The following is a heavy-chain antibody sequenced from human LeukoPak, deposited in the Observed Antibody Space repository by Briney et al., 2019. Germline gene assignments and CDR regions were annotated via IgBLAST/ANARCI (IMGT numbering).Heavy chain of an antibody. CDR2: IKSKTDGGTT. D-gene: IGHD3-10*01. Sequence: GGSLRLSCAASGFTFSNAWMSWVRQAPGKGLEWVGRIKSKTDGGTTDYAAPVKGRFTISRDNSKNTLYLQMNSLRAEDTAVYYCAKDLGYIDYWGQGTLVTVSS. J-gene: IGHJ4*02. V-gene: IGHV3-15*01. CDR3: AKDLGYIDY. CDR1: GFTFSNAW.